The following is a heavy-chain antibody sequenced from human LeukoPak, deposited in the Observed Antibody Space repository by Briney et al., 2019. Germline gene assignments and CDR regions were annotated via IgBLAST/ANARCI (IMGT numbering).Heavy chain of an antibody. Sequence: SETLSLTCTVSGGSISSYYWSWIRQPPGKGLEWIGYIYYSGSTNYNPSLKSRVTISVDTSKNQFSLKLSSVTAADTAVYYCARGGGDRYYDFWSGYIDYWGQGTLVTVSS. J-gene: IGHJ4*02. V-gene: IGHV4-59*01. D-gene: IGHD3-3*01. CDR2: IYYSGST. CDR3: ARGGGDRYYDFWSGYIDY. CDR1: GGSISSYY.